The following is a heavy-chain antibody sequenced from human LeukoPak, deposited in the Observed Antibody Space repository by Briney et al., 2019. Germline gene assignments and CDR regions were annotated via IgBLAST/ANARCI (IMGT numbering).Heavy chain of an antibody. V-gene: IGHV1-2*02. CDR2: INPNSGGT. CDR3: ARGLYYYDSSGYDY. D-gene: IGHD3-22*01. J-gene: IGHJ4*02. CDR1: GYTFTGYY. Sequence: ASVKVSCKASGYTFTGYYMHWVRRAPGQGLEWMGWINPNSGGTNYAQKFQGRVTMTRDTSISTAYVELSRLRSDDTAVYYCARGLYYYDSSGYDYWGQGTLVTVSS.